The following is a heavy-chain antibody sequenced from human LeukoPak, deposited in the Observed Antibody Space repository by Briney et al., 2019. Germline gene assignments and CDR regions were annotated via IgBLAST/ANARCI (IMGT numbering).Heavy chain of an antibody. V-gene: IGHV3-11*06. Sequence: GGSLRLSCAASGFTFSDYYMSWIRQAPGKGLEWVSSISSSSSYIYYAASMKGRFTSSRDNAKNSLYLQMNSLIAEHTAVYYCAGTGRDFDSWGQGTLVTVSS. CDR1: GFTFSDYY. CDR2: ISSSSSYI. J-gene: IGHJ4*02. D-gene: IGHD1-1*01. CDR3: AGTGRDFDS.